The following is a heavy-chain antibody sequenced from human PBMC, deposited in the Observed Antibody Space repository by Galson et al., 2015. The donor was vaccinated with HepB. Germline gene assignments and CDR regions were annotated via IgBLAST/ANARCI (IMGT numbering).Heavy chain of an antibody. CDR1: GFTFDDYA. Sequence: SLRLSCAASGFTFDDYAMHWVRQAPGEGLEWVSGISWNSGSIGYADSVKGRFTISRDNAKNSLYLQMNSLRVEDTAVYYCARDPHSLDYWGQGTLVTVSS. J-gene: IGHJ4*02. CDR2: ISWNSGSI. CDR3: ARDPHSLDY. V-gene: IGHV3-9*01.